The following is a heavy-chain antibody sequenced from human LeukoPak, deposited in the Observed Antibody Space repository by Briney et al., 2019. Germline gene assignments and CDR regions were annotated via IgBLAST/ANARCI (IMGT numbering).Heavy chain of an antibody. D-gene: IGHD3-10*01. J-gene: IGHJ4*02. CDR2: INTDGSST. CDR3: ARDGAMVRGLHFDY. CDR1: GFTFSGYW. V-gene: IGHV3-74*01. Sequence: GGSLRLSCAASGFTFSGYWMHWVRQAPGKGLVWVSRINTDGSSTSYADSVKGRFTISRDNAKNTLFLQMNSLGAEDTAVYYCARDGAMVRGLHFDYWGQGTLVTVSS.